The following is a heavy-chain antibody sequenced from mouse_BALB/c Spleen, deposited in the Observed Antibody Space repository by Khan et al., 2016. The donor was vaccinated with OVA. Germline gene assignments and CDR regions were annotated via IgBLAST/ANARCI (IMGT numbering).Heavy chain of an antibody. CDR3: ASHLTEAVAY. J-gene: IGHJ3*01. V-gene: IGHV5-6*01. CDR1: GFNFSSYG. D-gene: IGHD4-1*01. Sequence: EVELVESGGDLKKPGGSLKLSCAASGFNFSSYGMSWVRQTPDKRLEWVATISSGGDYTYYPDSVKGRFTISRDNAKNTAYLQINSLKHEDTAMYYCASHLTEAVAYWGQGTLVTVSA. CDR2: ISSGGDYT.